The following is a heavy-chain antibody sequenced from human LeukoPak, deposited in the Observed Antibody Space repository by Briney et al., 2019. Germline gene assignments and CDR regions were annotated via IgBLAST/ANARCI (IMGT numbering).Heavy chain of an antibody. V-gene: IGHV4-59*01. CDR3: ARGPLSGIVVVAATHFDP. D-gene: IGHD2-15*01. Sequence: SETLSLTCTVSGGSISSYYWSWIRQPPGKGLEWIGYIYYSGSTNYNPSLKSRVTISVDTSKNQFSLKLSSVTAADTAVYYCARGPLSGIVVVAATHFDPWGQGTLVTVSS. J-gene: IGHJ5*02. CDR2: IYYSGST. CDR1: GGSISSYY.